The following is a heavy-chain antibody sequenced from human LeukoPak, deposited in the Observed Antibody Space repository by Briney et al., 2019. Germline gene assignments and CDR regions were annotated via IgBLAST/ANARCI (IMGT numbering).Heavy chain of an antibody. CDR3: ARDNCSGGSCYGYMDV. CDR2: INPSGGST. Sequence: ASVKGSCKASGYTFTTYYMHWVRQAPGQGLEWMGIINPSGGSTSYAQKFQGRVTMTRDTSTSTVYMELSSLGSEDTAVYYCARDNCSGGSCYGYMDVWGKGTTVTISS. D-gene: IGHD2-15*01. J-gene: IGHJ6*03. CDR1: GYTFTTYY. V-gene: IGHV1-46*01.